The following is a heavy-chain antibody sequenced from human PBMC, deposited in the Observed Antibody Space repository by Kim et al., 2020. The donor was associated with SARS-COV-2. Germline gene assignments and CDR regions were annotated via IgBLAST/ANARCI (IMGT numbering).Heavy chain of an antibody. CDR1: GGSISSSNW. V-gene: IGHV4-4*02. Sequence: SETLSHTCAVSGGSISSSNWWSWVRQPPGKGLEWIGEIYHSGSTNYNPSLKSRVTISVDKSKNQFSLKLGSVTAADTAVYYCARLYDSSGYYPHWGQGTLVTVSS. D-gene: IGHD3-22*01. CDR2: IYHSGST. CDR3: ARLYDSSGYYPH. J-gene: IGHJ4*02.